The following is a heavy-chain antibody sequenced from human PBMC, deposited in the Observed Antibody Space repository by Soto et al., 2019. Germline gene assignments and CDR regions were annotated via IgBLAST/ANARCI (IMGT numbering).Heavy chain of an antibody. CDR2: TTQDGSGK. V-gene: IGHV3-7*01. CDR3: ASLDTAMIKTAGY. CDR1: GLTFSSW. Sequence: GGSLRLSCVASGLTFSSWMSWVRQAPGKGLEWVAMTTQDGSGKHYVDSVKGRFTISRDSAKNSMYLQMNSLTVEDTAMYYCASLDTAMIKTAGYWGQGTRVTVSS. J-gene: IGHJ4*02. D-gene: IGHD5-18*01.